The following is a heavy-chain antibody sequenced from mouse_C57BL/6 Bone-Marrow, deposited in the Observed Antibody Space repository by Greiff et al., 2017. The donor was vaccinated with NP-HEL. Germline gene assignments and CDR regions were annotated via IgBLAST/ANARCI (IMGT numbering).Heavy chain of an antibody. CDR3: ERSPYHSGRQFDY. J-gene: IGHJ2*01. D-gene: IGHD1-1*02. CDR1: GYTFTSYW. CDR2: IYPGSGST. Sequence: VQLQQPGAELVKPGASVKMSCKASGYTFTSYWITWVKQRPGQGLEWIGDIYPGSGSTNYNEKFKSKATLTVDTSSSTAYMQLSSLTSEDSAVYYGERSPYHSGRQFDYWGQGTTLTVSS. V-gene: IGHV1-55*01.